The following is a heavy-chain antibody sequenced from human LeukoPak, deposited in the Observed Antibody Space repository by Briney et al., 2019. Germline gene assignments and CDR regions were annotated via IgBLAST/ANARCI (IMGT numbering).Heavy chain of an antibody. CDR2: ISGSDTST. CDR3: TKARSASSSSCYNY. J-gene: IGHJ4*02. D-gene: IGHD2-2*02. CDR1: GFTFSNYS. V-gene: IGHV3-23*01. Sequence: GGSLRLSCAASGFTFSNYSMSWVRQAPGKGLEWVSSISGSDTSTYYADSVKGRFTISRDNSKNTLELQMNSLRAEDTAVYYCTKARSASSSSCYNYWGQGILVTVSS.